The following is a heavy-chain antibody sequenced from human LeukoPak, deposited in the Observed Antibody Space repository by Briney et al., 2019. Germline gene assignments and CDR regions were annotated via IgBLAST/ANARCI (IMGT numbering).Heavy chain of an antibody. D-gene: IGHD3-9*01. CDR3: ARDTYYDILTGPGIYMDV. CDR2: ISSSSSYI. Sequence: EGSLRLSCAASGFTFSSYSMNWVRQAPGKGLEWVSSISSSSSYIYYADSVKGRFTISRDNAKNSLYLQMNSLRAEDTAVYYCARDTYYDILTGPGIYMDVWGKGTTVTVSS. V-gene: IGHV3-21*01. CDR1: GFTFSSYS. J-gene: IGHJ6*03.